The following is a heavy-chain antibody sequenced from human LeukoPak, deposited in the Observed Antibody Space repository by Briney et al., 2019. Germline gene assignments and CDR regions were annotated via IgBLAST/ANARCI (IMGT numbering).Heavy chain of an antibody. CDR3: AKGVRIIMVRGAFDI. Sequence: GGSLRLSCAASGFTFSSYEMNWVRQAPGKGLEWVSYISSSGSTIYYADSVKGRFTISRDNAKNSLYLQMNSLRAEDTALYYCAKGVRIIMVRGAFDIWGQGTTVTVSS. V-gene: IGHV3-48*03. D-gene: IGHD3-10*01. CDR2: ISSSGSTI. J-gene: IGHJ3*02. CDR1: GFTFSSYE.